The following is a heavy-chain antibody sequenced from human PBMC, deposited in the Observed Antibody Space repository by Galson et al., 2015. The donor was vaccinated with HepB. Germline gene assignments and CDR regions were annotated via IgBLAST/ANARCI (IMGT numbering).Heavy chain of an antibody. CDR2: VSGSGGTT. CDR1: GFTFSSYA. D-gene: IGHD4-11*01. V-gene: IGHV3-23*01. J-gene: IGHJ2*01. CDR3: AKEHSNFASWYFDL. Sequence: SLRLSCAASGFTFSSYAVNWVRQAPGKGLEWVSGVSGSGGTTYYADFVKGRFTISRDNSKNTLYLQMNSLRAEDTAIYYCAKEHSNFASWYFDLWGRGTLVTVSS.